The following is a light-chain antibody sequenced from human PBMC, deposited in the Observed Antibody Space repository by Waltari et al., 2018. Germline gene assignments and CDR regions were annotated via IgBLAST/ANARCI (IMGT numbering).Light chain of an antibody. CDR3: QQYNNWPRT. Sequence: EIVMTQSPATLSVSPGDRATLSCRASQSVSSNLAWYQQKPGQAPRLLIYGASTRATGFPATFSGSGSGTEFTLTISRLESEDFAVYYCQQYNNWPRTFGQGTKVEIK. CDR1: QSVSSN. J-gene: IGKJ1*01. CDR2: GAS. V-gene: IGKV3-15*01.